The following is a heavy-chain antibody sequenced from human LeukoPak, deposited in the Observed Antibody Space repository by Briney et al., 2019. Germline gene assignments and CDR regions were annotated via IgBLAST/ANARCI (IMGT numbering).Heavy chain of an antibody. CDR3: GRGGDSLHY. Sequence: GGSLRLSCAASGFTVSSNFMTWVRQAPGKGLEWVSVIYSGGSTYYADSVKDRFTISRDNSKNMLYRQMNSLRAEDTAVYYCGRGGDSLHYWGQGTLVTVSS. J-gene: IGHJ4*02. CDR2: IYSGGST. CDR1: GFTVSSNF. V-gene: IGHV3-66*01. D-gene: IGHD3-10*01.